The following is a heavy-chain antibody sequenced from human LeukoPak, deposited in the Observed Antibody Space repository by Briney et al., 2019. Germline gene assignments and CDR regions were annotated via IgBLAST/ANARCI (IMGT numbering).Heavy chain of an antibody. V-gene: IGHV3-73*01. CDR3: TRDSGTCNWFDP. CDR2: IDKKDKGYATAT. D-gene: IGHD1-26*01. J-gene: IGHJ5*02. CDR1: GFTFSGSA. Sequence: GGSLRLSCAASGFTFSGSAIHWVRQSSGKGLEWVGQIDKKDKGYATATAYAASVKGRFTISRDDSINTAYLQMKSLKTEDTALYYCTRDSGTCNWFDPWGQGTLVTVSS.